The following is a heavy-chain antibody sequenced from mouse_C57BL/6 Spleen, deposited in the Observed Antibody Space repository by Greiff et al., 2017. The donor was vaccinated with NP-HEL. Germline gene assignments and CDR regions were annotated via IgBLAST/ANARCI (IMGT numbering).Heavy chain of an antibody. CDR2: IYPGDGDT. V-gene: IGHV1-82*01. J-gene: IGHJ4*01. D-gene: IGHD1-1*01. Sequence: QVQLKESGPELVKPGASVKISCKASGYALSSSWMNWVKQRPGKGLEWIGRIYPGDGDTNYNGKFKGKATLTADKSSSTAYMQLSSLTSEDSAVYFCARCGNYAMDYWGQGTSVTVSS. CDR1: GYALSSSW. CDR3: ARCGNYAMDY.